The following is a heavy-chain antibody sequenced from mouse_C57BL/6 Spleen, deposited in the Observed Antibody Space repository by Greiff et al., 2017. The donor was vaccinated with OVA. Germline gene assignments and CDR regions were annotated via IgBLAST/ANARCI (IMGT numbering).Heavy chain of an antibody. CDR1: GYTFTTYP. D-gene: IGHD2-5*01. CDR2: FHPYNDDT. V-gene: IGHV1-47*01. CDR3: ARRDGKKYSNFHYYAMDY. Sequence: VQLKESGAELVKPGASVKMSCKASGYTFTTYPIEWMKQNHGKSLEWIGNFHPYNDDTKYSEKFKGKATLTVEKSSSTVYLELSRLTSDDSAVYYCARRDGKKYSNFHYYAMDYWGQGTSVTVSS. J-gene: IGHJ4*01.